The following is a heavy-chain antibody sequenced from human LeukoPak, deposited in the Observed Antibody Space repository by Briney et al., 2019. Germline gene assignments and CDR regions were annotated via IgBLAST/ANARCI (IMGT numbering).Heavy chain of an antibody. CDR3: VRAPVVTVGPLKLPYYYMDG. CDR1: VGSISSYY. V-gene: IGHV4-59*01. Sequence: PSETLSLTCTVSVGSISSYYWSWIRHPPGKGLEWIGDIHYSGSTNHNPSLKSRVTISVDTSKKQFSLKLSSVTAADTAVYFCVRAPVVTVGPLKLPYYYMDGWVKGSTVSVCS. CDR2: IHYSGST. J-gene: IGHJ6*03. D-gene: IGHD2-15*01.